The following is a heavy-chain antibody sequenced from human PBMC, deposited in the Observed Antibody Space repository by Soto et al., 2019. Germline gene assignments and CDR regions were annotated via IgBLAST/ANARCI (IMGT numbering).Heavy chain of an antibody. V-gene: IGHV3-66*01. CDR2: IYSGGST. J-gene: IGHJ4*02. CDR3: ARGPTQADFDY. CDR1: GFTVSSNY. Sequence: EVQLVESGGGLVQPGGSLRLSCAASGFTVSSNYMIWVRQAPGKGLEWVSVIYSGGSTYYEDSVKGRFTISRDNSKNTLYLQMNSLRAEDTAVYYCARGPTQADFDYWGQGTLVTVSS.